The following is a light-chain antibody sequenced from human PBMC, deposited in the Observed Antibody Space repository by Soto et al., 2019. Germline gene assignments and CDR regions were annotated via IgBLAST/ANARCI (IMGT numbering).Light chain of an antibody. V-gene: IGKV1-39*01. J-gene: IGKJ1*01. CDR1: QSISSY. CDR2: AAS. CDR3: QQSYSTPWT. Sequence: DIQMTQSPSSLSASVGDRVTITCRASQSISSYLNWYQQKPGKAPNLLIFAASSLQSGVPSRFRGSGSGTDFSLTISSLQPEDFATYYCQQSYSTPWTFGQGTKVDIK.